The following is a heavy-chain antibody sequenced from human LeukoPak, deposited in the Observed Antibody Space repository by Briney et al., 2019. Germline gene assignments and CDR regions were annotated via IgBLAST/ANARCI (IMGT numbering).Heavy chain of an antibody. V-gene: IGHV1-69*04. J-gene: IGHJ4*02. Sequence: GASVKVSCKAFGGTFSSYAISWVRQAPGQGLEWMGRIIPILGIANYAQKFQGRVTITADKSTSTAYMELSSLRSDDTAVYYCATGDRDTTMAGDYWGQGTLVTVSS. D-gene: IGHD5-18*01. CDR1: GGTFSSYA. CDR2: IIPILGIA. CDR3: ATGDRDTTMAGDY.